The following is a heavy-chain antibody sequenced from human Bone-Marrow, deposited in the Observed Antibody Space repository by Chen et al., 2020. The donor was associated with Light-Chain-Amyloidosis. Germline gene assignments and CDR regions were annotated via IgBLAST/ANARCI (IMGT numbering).Heavy chain of an antibody. CDR3: ARRRDGYNFDY. D-gene: IGHD5-12*01. V-gene: IGHV5-51*01. J-gene: IGHJ4*02. CDR1: GYTLPNYW. CDR2: IYPDDSDA. Sequence: EVQLEQSGPEVKKPGESRKISCKGSGYTLPNYWNGSVRQMPGKGLEWMGVIYPDDSDARYSPSFEGQVTISADKSITTAYLQWRSLKASDTAMYYCARRRDGYNFDYWGQGTLVTVSS.